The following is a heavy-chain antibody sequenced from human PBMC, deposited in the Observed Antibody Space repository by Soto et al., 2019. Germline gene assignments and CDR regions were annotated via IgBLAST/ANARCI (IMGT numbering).Heavy chain of an antibody. CDR2: ISAYNGDT. Sequence: ASVTVYCKASGYTFINYGITWVRQATGQGLEWMGWISAYNGDTKYAPKFQGRVTMTTDTSTTTAYMELRSLRYDDTAVYYCARDVLSFRDFDWFILEFDPWGQGTTVTVS. V-gene: IGHV1-18*04. CDR3: ARDVLSFRDFDWFILEFDP. J-gene: IGHJ5*02. CDR1: GYTFINYG. D-gene: IGHD3-9*01.